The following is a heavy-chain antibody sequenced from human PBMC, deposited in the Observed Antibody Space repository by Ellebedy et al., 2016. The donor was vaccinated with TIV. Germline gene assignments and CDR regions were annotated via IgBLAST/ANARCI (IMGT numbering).Heavy chain of an antibody. CDR1: GGSISVYY. CDR3: AGGYSSGWTDY. D-gene: IGHD6-19*01. Sequence: MPSETLSLTCTVSGGSISVYYWSWIRQPAGKGLEWIGRIYTSGSTNYNPSLQSRVTMSVDTSKNQFSLKLSSVTAADTAVYYCAGGYSSGWTDYWGQGTLVTVSS. CDR2: IYTSGST. J-gene: IGHJ4*02. V-gene: IGHV4-4*07.